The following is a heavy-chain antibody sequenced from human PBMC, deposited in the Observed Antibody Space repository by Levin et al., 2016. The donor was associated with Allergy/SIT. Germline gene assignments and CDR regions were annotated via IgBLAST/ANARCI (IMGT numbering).Heavy chain of an antibody. V-gene: IGHV3-23*01. CDR2: ISGSGGST. D-gene: IGHD4-17*01. CDR3: AKAHDYGVGFDI. Sequence: WIRQPPGKGLEWVSAISGSGGSTYYADSVKGRFTISRDNSKNTLYLQMNSLRAEDTAVYYCAKAHDYGVGFDIWGQGTMVTVSS. J-gene: IGHJ3*02.